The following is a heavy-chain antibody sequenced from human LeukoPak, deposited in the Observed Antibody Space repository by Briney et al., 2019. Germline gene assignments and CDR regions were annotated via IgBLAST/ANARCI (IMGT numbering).Heavy chain of an antibody. Sequence: GGSLRLSCAASGFTFSSYGMHWVRQAPGKGLEWVAFIRYDGSNKYYADSVKGRFTISRDNSKNTLYLQMDSLRAEDTAVYYCAKNPHSGRRQGPYRHWGQGTLVTVSS. D-gene: IGHD3-10*01. J-gene: IGHJ4*02. CDR2: IRYDGSNK. CDR1: GFTFSSYG. CDR3: AKNPHSGRRQGPYRH. V-gene: IGHV3-30*02.